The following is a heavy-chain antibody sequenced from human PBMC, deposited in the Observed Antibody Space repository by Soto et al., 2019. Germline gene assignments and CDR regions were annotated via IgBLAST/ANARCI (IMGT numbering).Heavy chain of an antibody. CDR1: GGSISSYY. Sequence: SETLSLTCTVSGGSISSYYWSWIRQPAGKGLEWIGRIYTSGSTNYNPSLKSRVTMSVDTSKNQFSLKLSSVTAADTAVYYCARAPYYYDSSGYWPDYYYYGMDVWGQGTTVTVSS. CDR3: ARAPYYYDSSGYWPDYYYYGMDV. D-gene: IGHD3-22*01. CDR2: IYTSGST. J-gene: IGHJ6*02. V-gene: IGHV4-4*07.